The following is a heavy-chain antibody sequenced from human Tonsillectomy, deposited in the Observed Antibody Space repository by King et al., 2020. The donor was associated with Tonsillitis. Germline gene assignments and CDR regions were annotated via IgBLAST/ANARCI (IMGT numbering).Heavy chain of an antibody. J-gene: IGHJ5*02. CDR3: AKSSAEMTTVTRGWFDP. CDR2: ISGNGGST. CDR1: GFTFSSYA. D-gene: IGHD4-17*01. Sequence: VQLVESGGGLVQPGGSLRLSCVASGFTFSSYAMSWVRQAPGKGLEWGSVISGNGGSTYYADSVKGRFTISRDMSKNTLLLQMNSLRVEDTAVYYCAKSSAEMTTVTRGWFDPWGQGTLVTVSS. V-gene: IGHV3-23*04.